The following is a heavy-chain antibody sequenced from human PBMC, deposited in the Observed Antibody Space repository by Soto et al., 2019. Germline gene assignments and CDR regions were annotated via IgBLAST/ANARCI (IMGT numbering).Heavy chain of an antibody. J-gene: IGHJ4*02. D-gene: IGHD1-26*01. Sequence: SETLSLTCAVYGYSISSSNWWGWIRQPPGKGLEWIGYIYYSRTTYYNPSLKSRVTMSVDTSKNQFSLKLTSVTAVDTAVYYCASREIQGPIDYWGQGTLVTVSS. CDR2: IYYSRTT. CDR1: GYSISSSNW. V-gene: IGHV4-28*01. CDR3: ASREIQGPIDY.